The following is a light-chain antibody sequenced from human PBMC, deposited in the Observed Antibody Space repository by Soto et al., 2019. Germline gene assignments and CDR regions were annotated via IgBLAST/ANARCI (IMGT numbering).Light chain of an antibody. CDR3: CLYVGGRTYV. CDR2: DDT. J-gene: IGLJ1*01. Sequence: HSALTQPASVYGSPGQSITISCTGTVGLVSWYQQHPGKVPKLIIYDDTKRPSGVSSRFSGSKSGNTASLTISGLQTEDEADYYCCLYVGGRTYVFGTGTKVTVL. CDR1: VGL. V-gene: IGLV2-23*01.